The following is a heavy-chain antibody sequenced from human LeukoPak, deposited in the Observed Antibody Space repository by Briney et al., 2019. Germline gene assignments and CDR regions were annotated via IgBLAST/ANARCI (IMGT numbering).Heavy chain of an antibody. CDR2: IGTAGDT. Sequence: PGGSLRLSCAASGFTFSSYDMHWVRQATGKGLEWVSAIGTAGDTYYPGSVKGRFTISRENAKNSLYLQMNSLRAGDTAVYYCARGRDGYNLGAFDIWGQGTMVTVSS. CDR1: GFTFSSYD. CDR3: ARGRDGYNLGAFDI. J-gene: IGHJ3*02. V-gene: IGHV3-13*01. D-gene: IGHD5-24*01.